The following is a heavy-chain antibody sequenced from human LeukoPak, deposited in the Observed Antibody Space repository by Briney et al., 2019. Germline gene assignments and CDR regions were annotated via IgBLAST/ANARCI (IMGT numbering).Heavy chain of an antibody. D-gene: IGHD3-10*01. CDR3: AREKDTSGYYYYMDV. V-gene: IGHV3-74*01. Sequence: PGGSLRLSCAASGFSFSIYWMHWVRQAPGKGLVWVSRFNTDGSSGNYADPVKGRFTISRDNAKNTLYLQLNSLRAEDTAVYYCAREKDTSGYYYYMDVWGKGTTVTVSS. J-gene: IGHJ6*03. CDR1: GFSFSIYW. CDR2: FNTDGSSG.